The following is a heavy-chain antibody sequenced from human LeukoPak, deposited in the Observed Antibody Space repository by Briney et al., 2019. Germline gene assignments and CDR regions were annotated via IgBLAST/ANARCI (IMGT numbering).Heavy chain of an antibody. CDR1: GLTFSSYA. Sequence: PGGSLRPSCAASGLTFSSYAMSWVRQAPGKGLEWVSAISGSGGSTYYADSVKGRFTISRDNSKNTLYLQMNSLRAEDTAVYYCAKDRSGKHYYYYYYMDVWGKGTTVTVSS. CDR2: ISGSGGST. V-gene: IGHV3-23*01. D-gene: IGHD2-15*01. CDR3: AKDRSGKHYYYYYYMDV. J-gene: IGHJ6*03.